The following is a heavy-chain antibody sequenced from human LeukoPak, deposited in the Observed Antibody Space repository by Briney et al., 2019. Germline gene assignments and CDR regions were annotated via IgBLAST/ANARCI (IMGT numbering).Heavy chain of an antibody. Sequence: GGSLRLSCAASGFTVSSNYMSWVRQAPGKGLEWVSVIYSGGSTYYADSVKGRFTISRDNSKNTLYLQMNSLRAEDTAVYYCARGWMSGYYYYMDVWGKGTTVTVSS. D-gene: IGHD2-2*03. V-gene: IGHV3-53*01. CDR3: ARGWMSGYYYYMDV. CDR2: IYSGGST. CDR1: GFTVSSNY. J-gene: IGHJ6*03.